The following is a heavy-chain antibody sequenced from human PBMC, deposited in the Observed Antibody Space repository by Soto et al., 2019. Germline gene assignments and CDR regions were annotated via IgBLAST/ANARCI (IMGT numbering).Heavy chain of an antibody. D-gene: IGHD3-10*01. CDR2: ISYDGSNK. V-gene: IGHV3-30*03. J-gene: IGHJ6*02. Sequence: QVQLLESGGGVVQPGRSLRLSCAASGFTFSSYGMHWVRQAPGKGLEWVAVISYDGSNKYYADSVKGRFTISRDNSKNTLYLQMNSLRAEDTAVYYCATASDYGMDVWGQGTTVTVSS. CDR1: GFTFSSYG. CDR3: ATASDYGMDV.